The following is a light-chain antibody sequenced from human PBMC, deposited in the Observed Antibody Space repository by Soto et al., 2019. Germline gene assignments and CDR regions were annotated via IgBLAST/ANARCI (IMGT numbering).Light chain of an antibody. V-gene: IGKV1-5*03. Sequence: IQMTQSPSTLSASVGDRVTITCLASHTISSWLAWYQQKPGKAPKLLIYKATSLESGAPSRFIGSGSGTEFTLTISSLQPDDFETCFCQQYNILYTCGQGTKLE. J-gene: IGKJ2*01. CDR1: HTISSW. CDR3: QQYNILYT. CDR2: KAT.